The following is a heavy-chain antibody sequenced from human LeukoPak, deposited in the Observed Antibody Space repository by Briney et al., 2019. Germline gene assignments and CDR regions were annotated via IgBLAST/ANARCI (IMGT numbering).Heavy chain of an antibody. CDR3: ARGFGYYIVVVPAASNWFDP. J-gene: IGHJ5*02. CDR1: GYTFTSYD. V-gene: IGHV1-8*01. CDR2: MNPNSGNT. Sequence: ASVKVSCMASGYTFTSYDINWVRQATGQGLEWMGWMNPNSGNTGYAQKFQGRVTMTRNTSISTAYMELSSLRSEDTAVYYCARGFGYYIVVVPAASNWFDPWGQGTLVTVSS. D-gene: IGHD2-2*01.